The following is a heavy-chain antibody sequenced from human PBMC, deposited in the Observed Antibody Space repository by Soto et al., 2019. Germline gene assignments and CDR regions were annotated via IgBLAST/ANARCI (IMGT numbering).Heavy chain of an antibody. CDR2: IIPILGIA. Sequence: QVQLVQSGAEVKKPGSSVKVSCKASGGTFSSYTISWVRQAPGQGLEWMGRIIPILGIANYAKKFQGRVTITADKSTSTAYMELSSLRSEDTAVYYCARGGGNDFWSGYYAEFDYWGQGTLVTVSS. CDR3: ARGGGNDFWSGYYAEFDY. D-gene: IGHD3-3*01. J-gene: IGHJ4*02. V-gene: IGHV1-69*02. CDR1: GGTFSSYT.